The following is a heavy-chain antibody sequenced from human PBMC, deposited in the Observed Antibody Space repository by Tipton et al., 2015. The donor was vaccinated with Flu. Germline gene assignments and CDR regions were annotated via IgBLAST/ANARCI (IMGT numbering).Heavy chain of an antibody. CDR2: IWYDGSNK. CDR1: GFTFSSYG. D-gene: IGHD6-13*01. CDR3: AKDQESGIASPFDP. Sequence: SLRLSCAASGFTFSSYGMHWVRQAPGKGLEWVAVIWYDGSNKYYADSVKGRFTISRDNSKNTLYLQMNSLRAEDTAVYYCAKDQESGIASPFDPWGQGTLVTVSS. V-gene: IGHV3-33*06. J-gene: IGHJ5*02.